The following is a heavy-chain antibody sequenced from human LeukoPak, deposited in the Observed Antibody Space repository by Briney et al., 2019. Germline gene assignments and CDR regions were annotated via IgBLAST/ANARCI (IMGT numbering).Heavy chain of an antibody. V-gene: IGHV3-66*02. Sequence: GGSLRLSCAASGFTVSSNYMSWVRQAPGEGLEWVSVIYSGGSTYYADSVKGRFTISRDNSKNTLYLQMNSLRAEDTAVYYCARNPPNYDFWSGYWYWGQGTLVTVS. CDR2: IYSGGST. J-gene: IGHJ4*02. CDR1: GFTVSSNY. D-gene: IGHD3-3*01. CDR3: ARNPPNYDFWSGYWY.